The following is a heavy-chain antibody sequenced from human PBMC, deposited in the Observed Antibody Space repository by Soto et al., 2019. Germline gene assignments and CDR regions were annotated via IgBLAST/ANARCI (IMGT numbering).Heavy chain of an antibody. CDR1: GFTFSTYS. D-gene: IGHD3-3*01. CDR2: ISSSSSPI. CDR3: ARVLRGWDFYDF. Sequence: EVQLVESGGGLVQPGGSLRLSCVASGFTFSTYSMNWVRQVPGKGLEWVSYISSSSSPIHYAESVKGRFTISRDNAKNSLYLQMNGLRADDTAVYYCARVLRGWDFYDFWGQGTLVTVSS. V-gene: IGHV3-48*01. J-gene: IGHJ4*02.